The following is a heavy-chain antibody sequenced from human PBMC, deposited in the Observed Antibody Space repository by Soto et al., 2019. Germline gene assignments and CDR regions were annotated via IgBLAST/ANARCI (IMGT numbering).Heavy chain of an antibody. J-gene: IGHJ5*02. V-gene: IGHV4-4*07. D-gene: IGHD4-17*01. CDR3: VRDGSKTLRDCFVP. Sequence: PSETLSLTCSVSGGSMSKFYWSWIRKTAGTGLEWMGRVYATGTSDYNPSLFIRIAMSVDISKKTFSLRLRSVTAADTGVYYVVRDGSKTLRDCFVPWGQGILVTVSS. CDR2: VYATGTS. CDR1: GGSMSKFY.